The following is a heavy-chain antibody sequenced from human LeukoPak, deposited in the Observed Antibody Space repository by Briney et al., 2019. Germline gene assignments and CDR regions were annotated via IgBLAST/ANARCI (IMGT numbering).Heavy chain of an antibody. D-gene: IGHD3-3*01. CDR1: GGTFSSDA. J-gene: IGHJ5*02. V-gene: IGHV1-69*01. CDR2: INSIFSTA. CDR3: ARYDFWSGFGWFDP. Sequence: SVKVSCKASGGTFSSDAISGGRQAPGRGVEWMGGINSIFSTANYAQKFQRRVTITADESTSTAYMELSSLRSEDTAVYYCARYDFWSGFGWFDPWGQGTLVTVSS.